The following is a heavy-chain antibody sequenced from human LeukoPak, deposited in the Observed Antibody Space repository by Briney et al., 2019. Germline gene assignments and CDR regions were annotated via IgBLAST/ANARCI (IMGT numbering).Heavy chain of an antibody. V-gene: IGHV4-34*01. CDR1: GGSFSGYY. CDR3: ARVIRGVIIRPIYFDY. D-gene: IGHD3-10*01. Sequence: SETLSLTCAVYGGSFSGYYWSWIRQPPGKGLEWIGEINHSGSTNYNPSLKSRVTISVDTSKNQFSLKLSSVTAADTAVYYCARVIRGVIIRPIYFDYWGQGTLVTVSS. J-gene: IGHJ4*02. CDR2: INHSGST.